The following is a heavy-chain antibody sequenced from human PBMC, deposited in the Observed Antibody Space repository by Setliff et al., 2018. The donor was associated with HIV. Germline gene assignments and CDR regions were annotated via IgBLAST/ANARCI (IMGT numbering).Heavy chain of an antibody. Sequence: ASVKVSCKASGYAFTSQFMHWVRQAPGQGLEWMAWINSATGGTNYAQNFQGWVTVTRDNSNNTLFLQMTRLTVDDTGIYYCVRRGVPDFWGQGTQVTVSS. CDR1: GYAFTSQF. V-gene: IGHV1-2*04. CDR3: VRRGVPDF. J-gene: IGHJ4*02. CDR2: INSATGGT.